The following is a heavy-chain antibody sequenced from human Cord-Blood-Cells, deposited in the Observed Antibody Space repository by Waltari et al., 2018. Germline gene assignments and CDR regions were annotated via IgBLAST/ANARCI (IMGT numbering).Heavy chain of an antibody. CDR3: AKVDGHY. CDR2: ISGSGGSK. Sequence: EVQLLESGGGLVQPGGSLRLSCAAPGFTFSRYAMSWVRQAPGKGLEWVSAISGSGGSKYYADSVKGRFTIARDNSKNTLYLQMNSLRAEDTTVYYCAKVDGHYWGQGTLVTVSS. D-gene: IGHD3-9*01. V-gene: IGHV3-23*01. CDR1: GFTFSRYA. J-gene: IGHJ4*02.